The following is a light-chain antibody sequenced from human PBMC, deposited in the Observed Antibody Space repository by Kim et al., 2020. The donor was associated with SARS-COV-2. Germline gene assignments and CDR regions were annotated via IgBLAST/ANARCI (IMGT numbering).Light chain of an antibody. Sequence: ASIGGRVTITCRASQDISNFLAWYQERPGKSPRIVLYSASTLQSGVSSRFSGRGSGTDFTLTIANLQPEDVATYFCQKYDSAPFTFGPGTKVDIK. J-gene: IGKJ3*01. CDR3: QKYDSAPFT. CDR1: QDISNF. V-gene: IGKV1-27*01. CDR2: SAS.